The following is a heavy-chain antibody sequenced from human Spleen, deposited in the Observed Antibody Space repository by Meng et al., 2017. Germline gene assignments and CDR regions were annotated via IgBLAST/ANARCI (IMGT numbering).Heavy chain of an antibody. CDR2: IYTGGST. V-gene: IGHV4-61*02. CDR3: AKEEGEGGIVET. D-gene: IGHD3-16*01. Sequence: GQLQEAGPGLVRPSETLSLTCSVSGASVNNGYYYWSWIRQPAGKRLEWLGRIYTGGSTNYNPSLESRLAISIDASRSQFSLRVTSVTAADTAIYYCAKEEGEGGIVETWGQGKLVTVFS. CDR1: GASVNNGYYY. J-gene: IGHJ1*01.